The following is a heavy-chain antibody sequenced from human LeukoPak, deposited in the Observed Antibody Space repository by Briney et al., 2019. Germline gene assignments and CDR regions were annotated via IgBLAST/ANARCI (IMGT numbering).Heavy chain of an antibody. J-gene: IGHJ4*02. CDR2: IYPTNSDT. V-gene: IGHV5-51*01. Sequence: GESLKISCKGSGYIFASYWIAWVRQVSGKGLEWLGIIYPTNSDTRYSPSFQGRVTISVDTSITTAYLQLTGLQTSDTAIYFCARHSYDDILTGTTPPDYWGQGTLLTVSS. D-gene: IGHD3-9*01. CDR3: ARHSYDDILTGTTPPDY. CDR1: GYIFASYW.